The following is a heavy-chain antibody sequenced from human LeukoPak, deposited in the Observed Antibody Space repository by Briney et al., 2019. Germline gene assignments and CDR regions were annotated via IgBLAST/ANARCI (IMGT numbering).Heavy chain of an antibody. CDR1: GFTFSNAW. CDR2: INHSGST. J-gene: IGHJ3*02. Sequence: GSLRLSCAASGFTFSNAWMSWIRQPPGKGLEWIGEINHSGSTNYNPSLKSRVTISVDTSKNQFSLKLSSVTAADKAVYYCARSCRILDIVATIRARLGGDGFDIWGQGTMVTVSS. CDR3: ARSCRILDIVATIRARLGGDGFDI. V-gene: IGHV4-34*01. D-gene: IGHD5-12*01.